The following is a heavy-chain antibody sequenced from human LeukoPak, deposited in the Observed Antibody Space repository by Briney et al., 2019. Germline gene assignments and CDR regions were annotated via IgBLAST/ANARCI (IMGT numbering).Heavy chain of an antibody. D-gene: IGHD3-10*01. CDR1: GYTLTELS. Sequence: ASVKVSCKVSGYTLTELSMHWVRQAPGKGLEWMGGFDPEDGETIYAQKFQGRVTMTEDTSTDTAYMELSSLRSEDTAVYYCARGITMVRGVRDYYMDVWGKGTTVTVSS. J-gene: IGHJ6*03. V-gene: IGHV1-24*01. CDR3: ARGITMVRGVRDYYMDV. CDR2: FDPEDGET.